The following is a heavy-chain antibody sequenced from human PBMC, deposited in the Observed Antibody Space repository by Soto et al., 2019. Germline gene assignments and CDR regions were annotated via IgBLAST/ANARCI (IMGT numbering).Heavy chain of an antibody. CDR1: GGTFSRYA. V-gene: IGHV1-69*06. CDR3: ARDRDGRDAFDI. J-gene: IGHJ3*02. Sequence: QVQLVQSGAEVKKPGSSVKVSCKASGGTFSRYAISWVRQAPGQGLEWMGGIIPIFGTANYAQKFQGRVTITADKSTSTAYTELSSLRSEDTAVYYCARDRDGRDAFDIWGQGTMVTVSS. CDR2: IIPIFGTA. D-gene: IGHD1-26*01.